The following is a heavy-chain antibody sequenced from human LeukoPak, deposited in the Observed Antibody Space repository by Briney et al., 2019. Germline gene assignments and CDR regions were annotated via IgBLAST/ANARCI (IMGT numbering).Heavy chain of an antibody. CDR2: IYYSGST. CDR1: GGSISSYC. V-gene: IGHV4-59*01. Sequence: SETLSLTCTVSGGSISSYCWSWIRQPPGKGLEWIGYIYYSGSTNYNPSLKSRVTISVDTSKNQFSLKLSSVTAADTAVYYCARVGTYGSGSYLSWLDYWGQGTLVTVSS. J-gene: IGHJ4*02. CDR3: ARVGTYGSGSYLSWLDY. D-gene: IGHD3-10*01.